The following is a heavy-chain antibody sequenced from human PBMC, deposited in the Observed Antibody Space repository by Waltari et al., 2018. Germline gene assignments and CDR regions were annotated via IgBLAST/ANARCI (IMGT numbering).Heavy chain of an antibody. D-gene: IGHD3-10*01. CDR1: GGSISSSSYY. J-gene: IGHJ6*02. V-gene: IGHV4-39*01. CDR3: ARFVAMVRGVIINYYYYYGMDV. Sequence: QLQLQESGPGLVKPSETLSLTCTVSGGSISSSSYYWGWIRQPPGKGLEWIGSIYYSGRTYYNPSRKSRVTISVDTSKNQFSLKLSSVTAADTAVYYCARFVAMVRGVIINYYYYYGMDVWGQGTTVTVSS. CDR2: IYYSGRT.